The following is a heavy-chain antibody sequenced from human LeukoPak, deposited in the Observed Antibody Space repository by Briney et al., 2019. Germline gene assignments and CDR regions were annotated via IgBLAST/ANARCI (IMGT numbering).Heavy chain of an antibody. CDR3: ARTRYMDV. V-gene: IGHV3-7*01. J-gene: IGHJ6*02. CDR1: GFTFSTYW. Sequence: GGSLRLSCAASGFTFSTYWMSWVRQAPGTGLEWVANIKEDGSEKCYVDSAKGRFTISRDNAKNSLYLQMNSLRAEDTAVYYCARTRYMDVWGQGTTVTVSS. CDR2: IKEDGSEK.